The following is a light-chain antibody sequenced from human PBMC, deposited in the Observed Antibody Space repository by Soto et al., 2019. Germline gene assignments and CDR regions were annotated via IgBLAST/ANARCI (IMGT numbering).Light chain of an antibody. J-gene: IGLJ3*02. CDR1: SSDVGGYNY. V-gene: IGLV2-14*01. Sequence: QSALTQPASVSGSPGQSITISCTGTSSDVGGYNYVSWYQQHPGKAPKLMIYEVTNRPSGVSNRFSGSKSGNTASLTISGLQAEDEAVYYCSSYTSSSWVFGGGTKVTVL. CDR3: SSYTSSSWV. CDR2: EVT.